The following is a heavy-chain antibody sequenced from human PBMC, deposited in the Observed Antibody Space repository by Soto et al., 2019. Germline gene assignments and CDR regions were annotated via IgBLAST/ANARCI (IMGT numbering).Heavy chain of an antibody. CDR3: ARVFIAAAGPSGGWFDP. J-gene: IGHJ5*02. V-gene: IGHV3-11*06. CDR2: ISSSSSYS. Sequence: PGGSLRLSCAASGFTFSDYYMSWIRQAPGKGLEWVSYISSSSSYSNYADSVKGRFTISRDNAKNSLYLQMNSLRAEDMAVYYCARVFIAAAGPSGGWFDPWGQGTLVTVSS. D-gene: IGHD6-13*01. CDR1: GFTFSDYY.